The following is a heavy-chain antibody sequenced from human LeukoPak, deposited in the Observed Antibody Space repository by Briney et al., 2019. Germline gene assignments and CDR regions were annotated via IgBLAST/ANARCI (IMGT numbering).Heavy chain of an antibody. Sequence: GGSLRLSCAASGFTFSSYAMSWVRQAPGKGLEWVSTISVSGGSTFYADSVKGRFTISRDNSRDTLYLQMNSLRAEDTAVYYCAKSLFYDSSGQAFDYWGQGTLVTVSS. V-gene: IGHV3-23*01. J-gene: IGHJ4*02. D-gene: IGHD3-22*01. CDR2: ISVSGGST. CDR3: AKSLFYDSSGQAFDY. CDR1: GFTFSSYA.